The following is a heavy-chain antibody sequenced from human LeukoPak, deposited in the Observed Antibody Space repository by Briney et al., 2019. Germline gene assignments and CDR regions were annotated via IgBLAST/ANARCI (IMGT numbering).Heavy chain of an antibody. D-gene: IGHD1-14*01. V-gene: IGHV3-23*01. CDR3: AKDAISGNARYDSFDV. CDR1: GFKFNFYA. J-gene: IGHJ3*01. CDR2: IDDPTTV. Sequence: GGSLRLSCATSGFKFNFYAMTWVRQAPGKGLEWVSTIDDPTTVYYADSVRGRFTISRDNSKSTLFLQSNSLRSDDTALYFCAKDAISGNARYDSFDVWGQGTMVIVSS.